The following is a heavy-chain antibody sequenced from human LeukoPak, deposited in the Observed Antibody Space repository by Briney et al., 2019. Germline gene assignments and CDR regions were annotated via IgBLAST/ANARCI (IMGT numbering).Heavy chain of an antibody. D-gene: IGHD3-22*01. Sequence: ASVKVSCKASGHTFTSYGISWVRQAPGQGLEWMGWISAYNGNTNYAQKLQGRVTMTTDTSTSTAYMELRSLRSDDTAVYYCARDQNPYYYDSSGYYCFDYWGQGTLVTVSS. CDR2: ISAYNGNT. J-gene: IGHJ4*02. CDR1: GHTFTSYG. CDR3: ARDQNPYYYDSSGYYCFDY. V-gene: IGHV1-18*01.